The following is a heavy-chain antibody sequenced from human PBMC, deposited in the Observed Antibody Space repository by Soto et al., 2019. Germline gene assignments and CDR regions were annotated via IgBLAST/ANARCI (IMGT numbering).Heavy chain of an antibody. CDR1: GGTLSNNA. CDR2: INPLSATT. D-gene: IGHD2-2*01. V-gene: IGHV1-69*06. J-gene: IGHJ6*02. CDR3: ARGFDDRVIVVVTAANPWYYGMDV. Sequence: QVQLVQSGTEVKKPGSSVKVSCKASGGTLSNNAISWVRQAPGQGLEWMGGINPLSATTNYAQKVQGRVTMTADRSTSTPAMELDSLTPRYTALYYCARGFDDRVIVVVTAANPWYYGMDVWCQGTTVTVSS.